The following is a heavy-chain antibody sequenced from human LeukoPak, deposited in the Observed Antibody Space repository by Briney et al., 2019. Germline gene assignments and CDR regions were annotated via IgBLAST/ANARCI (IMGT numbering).Heavy chain of an antibody. J-gene: IGHJ4*02. CDR1: GFTFSSYS. Sequence: GGSLRLSCAASGFTFSSYSMNWVRQAPGKGLEWVSSISSSSSYIYYADSVKGRFTISRDNAKNSLYLQMNSLRAEDTAVYYCARGGGSYSTRAFDYWGQGTLVTVSS. V-gene: IGHV3-21*01. CDR2: ISSSSSYI. CDR3: ARGGGSYSTRAFDY. D-gene: IGHD1-26*01.